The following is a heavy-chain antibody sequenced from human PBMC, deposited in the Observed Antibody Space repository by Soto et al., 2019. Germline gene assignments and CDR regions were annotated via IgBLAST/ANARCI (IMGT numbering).Heavy chain of an antibody. V-gene: IGHV4-59*08. D-gene: IGHD3-10*01. CDR2: IYHDGTT. CDR3: AASYGSGSYPDY. Sequence: QVQLQESGPGVVKSSETLSLICTVSGGSVRNYYWNWIRQPPGQGLEWIGYIYHDGTTKDNPSLNSSIIMSVDTSKSKVSLMLSSVTAADTAIYFCAASYGSGSYPDYWGQGTLVTVSS. CDR1: GGSVRNYY. J-gene: IGHJ4*02.